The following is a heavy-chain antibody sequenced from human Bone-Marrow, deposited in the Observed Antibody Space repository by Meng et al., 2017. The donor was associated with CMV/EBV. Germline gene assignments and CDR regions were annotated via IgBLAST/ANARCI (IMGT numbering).Heavy chain of an antibody. CDR3: TRDNRDMAAMCDS. J-gene: IGHJ1*01. V-gene: IGHV3-74*01. D-gene: IGHD5-18*01. CDR1: GFTFSSYW. Sequence: GESLKISCAASGFTFSSYWMHWVHQAPGKGLVWVARIDFVGSSRTYVDTVQGRFTVSRDNAKNTLYLEMNSLRPEDTAVYYCTRDNRDMAAMCDSWGQGTLVTVSS. CDR2: IDFVGSSR.